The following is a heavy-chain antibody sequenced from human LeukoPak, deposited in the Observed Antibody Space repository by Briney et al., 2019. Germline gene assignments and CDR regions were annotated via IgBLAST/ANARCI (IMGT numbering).Heavy chain of an antibody. CDR2: IIPIFGTA. D-gene: IGHD2-21*02. V-gene: IGHV1-69*01. J-gene: IGHJ3*02. CDR3: ARANCGGDCYADAFDI. CDR1: GGTFSIYA. Sequence: GSSVKVSCKSSGGTFSIYAISWVQQAPGQGLEWMGGIIPIFGTANYAQKFQGRVTITADESTSTAYMELSSLRSEDTAVYYCARANCGGDCYADAFDIWGQGTMVTVSS.